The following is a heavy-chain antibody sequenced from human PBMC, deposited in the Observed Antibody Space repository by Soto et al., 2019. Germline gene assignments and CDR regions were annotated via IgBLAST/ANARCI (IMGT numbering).Heavy chain of an antibody. CDR3: ARSQRCSSSLDIYYYYYYGMDV. D-gene: IGHD2-2*01. J-gene: IGHJ6*02. V-gene: IGHV1-69*01. CDR1: GGTFSSYA. Sequence: QVQLVQSGAEVKKPGSSVKVSCKAPGGTFSSYAISWVRQAPGQGLEWMGGIIPIFGTAKYAQKFQGRVTITADESTSRGYMELSSLRSEDTAVYYCARSQRCSSSLDIYYYYYYGMDVWGQGTTVTVSS. CDR2: IIPIFGTA.